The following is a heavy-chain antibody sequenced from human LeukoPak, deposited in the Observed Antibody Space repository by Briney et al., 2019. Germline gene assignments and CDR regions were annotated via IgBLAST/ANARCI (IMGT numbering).Heavy chain of an antibody. V-gene: IGHV3-21*01. CDR1: GFTFNNYN. Sequence: GGSLRLSCATSGFTFNNYNMNWVRQAPGRALEWVSSITSSGTYIFYADSVKGRFTISRDNAKNSLYLQMNSLRAEDTAVYYCARFWGRIAARNAFDIWGQGTMVTVSS. CDR3: ARFWGRIAARNAFDI. D-gene: IGHD3-16*01. CDR2: ITSSGTYI. J-gene: IGHJ3*02.